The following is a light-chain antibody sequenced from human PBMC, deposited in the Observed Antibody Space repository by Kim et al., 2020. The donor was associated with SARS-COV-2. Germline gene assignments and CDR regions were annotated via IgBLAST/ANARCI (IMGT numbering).Light chain of an antibody. CDR1: SSNIGNNS. CDR3: GTWDSSLSAGV. CDR2: DNN. J-gene: IGLJ2*01. V-gene: IGLV1-51*01. Sequence: QSVLTQPPSVSAAPGQKVTISCSGSSSNIGNNSVSWYQRVPGTAPKLLIYDNNKRPSEIPDRFSGSKFGTSATLGITGLLTGDEADYYCGTWDSSLSAGVFGGGTQLTDL.